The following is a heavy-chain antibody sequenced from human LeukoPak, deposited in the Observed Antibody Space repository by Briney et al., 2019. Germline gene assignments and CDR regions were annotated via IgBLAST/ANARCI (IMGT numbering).Heavy chain of an antibody. D-gene: IGHD3-3*01. CDR2: IYYSGST. V-gene: IGHV4-39*01. CDR3: ARGWGGPSLFGVVIQLDY. CDR1: GGSISSSGYY. Sequence: SETLSLTCTVSGGSISSSGYYWGWIRQPPGKGLEWIASIYYSGSTYYNPSLKSRVTISVDTSKNQFSLKLSSVTAADTAVYYCARGWGGPSLFGVVIQLDYWGQGTLVTVSS. J-gene: IGHJ4*02.